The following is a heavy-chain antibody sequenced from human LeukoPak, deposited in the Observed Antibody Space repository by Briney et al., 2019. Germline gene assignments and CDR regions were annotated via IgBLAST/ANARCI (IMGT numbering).Heavy chain of an antibody. V-gene: IGHV1-18*01. CDR1: GYTFTKYG. CDR3: ARGGYYDNSGHYHGLFDY. CDR2: ISGYNGNT. D-gene: IGHD3-22*01. J-gene: IGHJ4*02. Sequence: ASVKVSCKASGYTFTKYGITWVRQAPGQGLEWMGWISGYNGNTNYAQRLQDRVTMTTDTSTSTAYMDLRSLRSDDTAVYYCARGGYYDNSGHYHGLFDYWGQGTLVTVSS.